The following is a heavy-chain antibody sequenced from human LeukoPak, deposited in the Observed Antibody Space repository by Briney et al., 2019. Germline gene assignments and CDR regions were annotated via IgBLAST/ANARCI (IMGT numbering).Heavy chain of an antibody. D-gene: IGHD2-2*01. CDR3: ARGDCSSTSCYGVPSGWFDP. CDR1: GGSISSYY. V-gene: IGHV4-4*07. J-gene: IGHJ5*02. Sequence: SETLSLTCTVSGGSISSYYWSWIRQPAGKGLEWIGRIYTSGSTNYNPSLKSRVTMSVDTSKNQSSLKLSSVTAADTAVYYCARGDCSSTSCYGVPSGWFDPWGQGTLVTVSS. CDR2: IYTSGST.